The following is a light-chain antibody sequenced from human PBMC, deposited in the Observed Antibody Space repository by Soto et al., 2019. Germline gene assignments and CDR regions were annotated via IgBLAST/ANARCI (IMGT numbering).Light chain of an antibody. Sequence: VLTQSPGTMSLSPGERSTLSCRASQTVTSNFLAWYQENPGQDPRILIYGASSRATGIPDTFSGRGSGTDFTLTIRSIQAAELAVYYCQTYNNWPITLG. CDR3: QTYNNWPIT. J-gene: IGKJ5*01. CDR2: GAS. V-gene: IGKV3-20*01. CDR1: QTVTSNF.